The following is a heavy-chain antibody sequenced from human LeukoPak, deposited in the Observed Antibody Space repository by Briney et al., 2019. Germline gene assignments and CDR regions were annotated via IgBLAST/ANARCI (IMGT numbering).Heavy chain of an antibody. J-gene: IGHJ4*02. CDR3: ARAYSNYIYYFDY. CDR2: INAGNENT. V-gene: IGHV1-3*01. D-gene: IGHD4-11*01. CDR1: GYTFSRYG. Sequence: ASVKVSCKASGYTFSRYGMHWVRQAPGQRLEWMGWINAGNENTKYSQKFQGRVSITRDTSASTAYMELSSLTSEDTAVYYCARAYSNYIYYFDYWGQGTLVTVSS.